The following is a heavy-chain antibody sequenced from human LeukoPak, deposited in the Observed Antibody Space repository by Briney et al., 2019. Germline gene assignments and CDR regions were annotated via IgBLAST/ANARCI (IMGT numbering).Heavy chain of an antibody. Sequence: GGSLRLSCAASGFNFISYAMSWVRQAPGKGLEWVSGVSGSGGSTYYADSVKGRFTISRDYSNNTLYLQMNSLRAEDTAVYYCARGDGYSSSPPFDFWGQGTLVTVSS. D-gene: IGHD6-13*01. J-gene: IGHJ4*02. CDR1: GFNFISYA. CDR3: ARGDGYSSSPPFDF. CDR2: VSGSGGST. V-gene: IGHV3-23*01.